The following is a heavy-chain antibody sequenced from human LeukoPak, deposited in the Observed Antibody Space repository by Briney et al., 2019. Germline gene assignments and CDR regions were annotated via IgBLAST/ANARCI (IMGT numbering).Heavy chain of an antibody. V-gene: IGHV4-59*08. D-gene: IGHD3-3*01. J-gene: IGHJ6*02. CDR2: IYYSGST. CDR3: ARLSYDSPYYHGMDV. CDR1: GGSISSYY. Sequence: SETLSLTCTVSGGSISSYYWSWIRQPPGKGLEWIGYIYYSGSTNYNPSLKSRVTMSVDTSKNQFSLKLSSVTAADTAVYYCARLSYDSPYYHGMDVWGQGTTVTVSS.